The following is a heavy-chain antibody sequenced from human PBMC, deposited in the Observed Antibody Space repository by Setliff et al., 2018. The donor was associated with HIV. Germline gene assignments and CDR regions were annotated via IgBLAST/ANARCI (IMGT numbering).Heavy chain of an antibody. CDR2: IYPGDSDT. V-gene: IGHV5-51*01. CDR1: GYSFTTYW. D-gene: IGHD4-4*01. Sequence: PGESLKISCQASGYSFTTYWIGWVRQMPGKGLEWMGIIYPGDSDTRYSPSFQGQVTISADKSISTAYLQWTSLKAPDTAMFYCARYGSNSAFDFWGQGTLVTVSS. J-gene: IGHJ4*02. CDR3: ARYGSNSAFDF.